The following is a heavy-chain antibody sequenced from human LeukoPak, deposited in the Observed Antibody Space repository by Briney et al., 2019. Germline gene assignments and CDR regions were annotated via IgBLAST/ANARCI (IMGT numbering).Heavy chain of an antibody. CDR1: GYTFTSYD. CDR3: ARGFMITFGGVYFDY. D-gene: IGHD3-16*01. J-gene: IGHJ4*02. Sequence: ASVKVSCKASGYTFTSYDINWVRQATGQGLEWMGWMNPNSGNTGYAQKFQGRVTMTRNPSISTAYMELSSLRSEDTAVYYCARGFMITFGGVYFDYWGQGTLVTVSS. CDR2: MNPNSGNT. V-gene: IGHV1-8*01.